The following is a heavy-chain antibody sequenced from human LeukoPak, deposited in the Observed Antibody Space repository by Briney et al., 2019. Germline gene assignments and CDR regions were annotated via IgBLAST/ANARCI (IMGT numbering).Heavy chain of an antibody. V-gene: IGHV5-51*01. CDR3: ARHPPQTLIAARPDDAFDI. CDR2: IYPGDSDT. J-gene: IGHJ3*02. Sequence: GESLKISCKGSGYSFTSYWIGWVRQMPGKGLEWMGIIYPGDSDTRYSPSFQGQVTISADKSISTAYLQWSSLKASDTAMYYCARHPPQTLIAARPDDAFDIWGQGTMVTVSS. CDR1: GYSFTSYW. D-gene: IGHD6-6*01.